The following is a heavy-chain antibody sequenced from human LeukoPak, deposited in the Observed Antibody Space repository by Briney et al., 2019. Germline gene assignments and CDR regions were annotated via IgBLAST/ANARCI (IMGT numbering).Heavy chain of an antibody. V-gene: IGHV3-30*02. CDR1: EFTFSSYG. D-gene: IGHD4-23*01. J-gene: IGHJ4*02. Sequence: QTGGSLRLSCAASEFTFSSYGMNWVRQAPGKGLEWVAFIRFDGRDKYYTDSVKGRFTISRDNSKSTLDLQMNSLRVEDTAVYYCAKGGPTTVAYYFDYWGQGTLVTVSS. CDR3: AKGGPTTVAYYFDY. CDR2: IRFDGRDK.